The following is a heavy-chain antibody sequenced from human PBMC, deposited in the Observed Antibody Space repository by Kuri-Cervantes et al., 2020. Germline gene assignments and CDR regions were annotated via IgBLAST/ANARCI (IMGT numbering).Heavy chain of an antibody. CDR1: GFTFSSYG. J-gene: IGHJ4*02. V-gene: IGHV3-30*02. D-gene: IGHD3-22*01. CDR3: AKDPGSLYSYDSSGYFDY. CDR2: IRYDGSNK. Sequence: GGSLRLSCAASGFTFSSYGMHWVRQAPGKGLEWVAFIRYDGSNKYYADSVKGRFTISRDNSKNTLYLQMNSLRAEDTAVFYCAKDPGSLYSYDSSGYFDYWGQGTLVTVSS.